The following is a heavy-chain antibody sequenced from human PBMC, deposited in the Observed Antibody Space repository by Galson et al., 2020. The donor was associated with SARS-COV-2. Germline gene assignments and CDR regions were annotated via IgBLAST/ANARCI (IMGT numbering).Heavy chain of an antibody. D-gene: IGHD3-9*01. CDR2: LSYDGSNK. J-gene: IGHJ6*02. Sequence: GGSLRLSCAASGFTFSSYGMHWVRQAPGKGLEWVAVLSYDGSNKYYADSVKGRFTISRDNSKNTLYLQMNSLRAEDTAVYYCAKDPTYYDIWTGDYGDIDTRIYYYYYYGMDGWGQGTTVTVSS. CDR3: AKDPTYYDIWTGDYGDIDTRIYYYYYYGMDG. V-gene: IGHV3-30*18. CDR1: GFTFSSYG.